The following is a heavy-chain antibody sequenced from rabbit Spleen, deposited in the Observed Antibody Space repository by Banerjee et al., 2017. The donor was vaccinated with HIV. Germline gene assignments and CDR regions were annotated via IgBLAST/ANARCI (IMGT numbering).Heavy chain of an antibody. CDR1: GFSFSNNYY. J-gene: IGHJ3*01. D-gene: IGHD6-1*01. CDR3: ARDAAGYAGYGDATL. Sequence: QSLEESGGDLVKPEASLTLTCTASGFSFSNNYYMCWVRQAPGKGLEWIACIDAGSSGITYYASWAKGRFTISKTSSTTVTLQMTSLTAADTATYFCARDAAGYAGYGDATLWGQGTLVT. V-gene: IGHV1S40*01. CDR2: IDAGSSGIT.